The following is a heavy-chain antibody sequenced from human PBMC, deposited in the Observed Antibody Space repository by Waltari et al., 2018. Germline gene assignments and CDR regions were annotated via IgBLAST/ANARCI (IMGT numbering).Heavy chain of an antibody. D-gene: IGHD2-15*01. CDR1: GGSISSSSYY. CDR3: AGRGNCSGGSCYSDWYFDL. Sequence: QLQLQESGPGLVKPSETLSLTCTVSGGSISSSSYYWGWIRPPPGKGLEWIGSIYYSGSTYYNPSLKSRVTISVDTSKNQFSLKLSSVTAADTAVYYCAGRGNCSGGSCYSDWYFDLWGRGTLVTVSS. CDR2: IYYSGST. V-gene: IGHV4-39*07. J-gene: IGHJ2*01.